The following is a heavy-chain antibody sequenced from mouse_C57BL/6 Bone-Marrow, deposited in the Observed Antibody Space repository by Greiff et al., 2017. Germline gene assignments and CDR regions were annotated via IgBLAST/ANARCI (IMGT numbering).Heavy chain of an antibody. D-gene: IGHD2-5*01. Sequence: QVQLQQSGAELVRPGTSVKVSCKASGYAFTNYLIEWVKQRPGQGLEWIGVINPGSGGTNYNEKFKGKETLTADKSSSTAYMQLSSLTSEDSAVYVCARRYSNYLAWFAYWGQGTLVTVSA. CDR1: GYAFTNYL. CDR2: INPGSGGT. CDR3: ARRYSNYLAWFAY. V-gene: IGHV1-54*01. J-gene: IGHJ3*01.